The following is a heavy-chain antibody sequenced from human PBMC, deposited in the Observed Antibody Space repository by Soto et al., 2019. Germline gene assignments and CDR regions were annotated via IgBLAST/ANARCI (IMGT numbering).Heavy chain of an antibody. J-gene: IGHJ4*02. CDR1: GGTFSSYA. CDR2: IIPIFGTA. V-gene: IGHV1-69*13. D-gene: IGHD5-12*01. CDR3: ASSRHGYNSRLFDY. Sequence: VASVKVSCKASGGTFSSYAISWVRQAPGQGLEWMGGIIPIFGTANYAQKFQGRVTITADESTSTAYMELSSLRSEDTAVYYCASSRHGYNSRLFDYWGQGTLVTVSS.